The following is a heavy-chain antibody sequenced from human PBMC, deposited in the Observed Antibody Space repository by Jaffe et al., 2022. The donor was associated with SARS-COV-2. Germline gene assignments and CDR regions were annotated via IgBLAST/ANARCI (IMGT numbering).Heavy chain of an antibody. D-gene: IGHD2-2*01. J-gene: IGHJ5*02. CDR3: ARERPYCSSTSCSSFDP. V-gene: IGHV3-7*01. Sequence: EVQLVESGGGLVQPGGSLRLSCAASGFTFSSYWMSWVRQAPGKGLEWVANIKQDGSEKYYVDSVKGRFTISRDNAKNSLYLQMNSLRAEDTAVYYCARERPYCSSTSCSSFDPWGQGTLVTVSS. CDR1: GFTFSSYW. CDR2: IKQDGSEK.